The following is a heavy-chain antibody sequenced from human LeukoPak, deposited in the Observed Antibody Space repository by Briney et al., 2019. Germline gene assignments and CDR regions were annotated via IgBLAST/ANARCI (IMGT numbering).Heavy chain of an antibody. J-gene: IGHJ4*02. V-gene: IGHV3-53*01. D-gene: IGHD3-9*01. Sequence: GGSLRLSCAASGFTLSSNYMSWVRQAPGKGLELVSDIYSGGSTYYTDSVKGRFTISRDNSKNTLYLQMNSLRAEDTAVYYCARESSGILTGYYIDYWGQGTLVTVSP. CDR3: ARESSGILTGYYIDY. CDR1: GFTLSSNY. CDR2: IYSGGST.